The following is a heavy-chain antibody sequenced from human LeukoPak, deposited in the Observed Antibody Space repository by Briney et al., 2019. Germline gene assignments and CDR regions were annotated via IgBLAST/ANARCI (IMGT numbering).Heavy chain of an antibody. J-gene: IGHJ3*02. CDR3: ASPSGYYALDAFDI. CDR2: ISSSSSYI. V-gene: IGHV3-21*01. Sequence: GGSLRLSCAASGFTFSSCSMNWVRQAPGKGLEWVSPISSSSSYIYYADSVKGRFTISRDNAKNSLYLQMNSLRAEDTAVYYCASPSGYYALDAFDIWGQGTMVTVSS. CDR1: GFTFSSCS. D-gene: IGHD3-3*01.